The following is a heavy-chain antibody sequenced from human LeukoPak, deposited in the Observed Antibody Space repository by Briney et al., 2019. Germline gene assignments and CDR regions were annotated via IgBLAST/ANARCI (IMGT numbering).Heavy chain of an antibody. Sequence: GGSLRLSCAASGFTFSSYWMHWVRQAPGKRLVWVSRINSDGSSTSYADSVKGRFTISRDNAKSTLYLQMNSLRAEDTAVYYCARDLRRDCPFDYWGQGTLVTVSS. D-gene: IGHD2-21*02. J-gene: IGHJ4*02. CDR3: ARDLRRDCPFDY. CDR2: INSDGSST. V-gene: IGHV3-74*01. CDR1: GFTFSSYW.